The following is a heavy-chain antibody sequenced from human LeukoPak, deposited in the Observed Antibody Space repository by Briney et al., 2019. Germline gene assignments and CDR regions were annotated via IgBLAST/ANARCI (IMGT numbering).Heavy chain of an antibody. V-gene: IGHV3-48*01. Sequence: GGSLRLSCAASGFPFSTYSMNWVRQAPGKGLEWISYISNSGSTIYYADSVKGRFTISRDNSKNTLYLQMNSLRAEDTAVYYCAKGPLGYCSGGSCYSRYFQHWGQGTLVTVSS. CDR2: ISNSGSTI. J-gene: IGHJ1*01. CDR3: AKGPLGYCSGGSCYSRYFQH. CDR1: GFPFSTYS. D-gene: IGHD2-15*01.